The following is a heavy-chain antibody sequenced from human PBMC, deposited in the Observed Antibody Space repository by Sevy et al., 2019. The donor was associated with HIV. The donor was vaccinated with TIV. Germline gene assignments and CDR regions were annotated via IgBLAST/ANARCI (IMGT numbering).Heavy chain of an antibody. CDR2: FNPSSGST. CDR1: GYTFINYN. J-gene: IGHJ4*02. CDR3: ARDLISGTYNYFDY. D-gene: IGHD1-26*01. V-gene: IGHV1-46*03. Sequence: ATVKVSCKAYGYTFINYNIHWVRQAPGQGLEWMGIFNPSSGSTTYAQKFQGRVTMTSDTSTSTVYMELSSLRSEDTAVYFCARDLISGTYNYFDYWGQGTLVTVSS.